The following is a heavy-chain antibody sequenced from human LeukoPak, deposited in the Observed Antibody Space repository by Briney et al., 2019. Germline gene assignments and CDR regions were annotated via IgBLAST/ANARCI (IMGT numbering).Heavy chain of an antibody. CDR2: ISGYNGNT. V-gene: IGHV1-18*01. D-gene: IGHD3-10*01. CDR1: GYTFTSYS. Sequence: ASVKVSCKTSGYTFTSYSISWVRQAPGQGLEWMGWISGYNGNTHYAQKLQGRVTMTTDTSTSTAYMELSSLRSEDTAVYYCASIRTMVREGGYSAFDIWGQGTMVTVSS. J-gene: IGHJ3*02. CDR3: ASIRTMVREGGYSAFDI.